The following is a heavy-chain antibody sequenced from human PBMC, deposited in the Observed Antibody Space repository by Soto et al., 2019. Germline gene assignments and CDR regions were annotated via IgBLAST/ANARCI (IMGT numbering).Heavy chain of an antibody. V-gene: IGHV5-10-1*01. J-gene: IGHJ6*02. CDR3: ASTYRDNTAPFHDYYYGMDV. CDR2: IDPRDSYT. CDR1: GYSFTSYW. Sequence: GESLKISCKGSGYSFTSYWISWVRQMPGKGLEWMGRIDPRDSYTNYSPSFQAHVTISADKSISTAYLQWSSLKASDTAMYYCASTYRDNTAPFHDYYYGMDVWGQGTMVTVSS. D-gene: IGHD5-18*01.